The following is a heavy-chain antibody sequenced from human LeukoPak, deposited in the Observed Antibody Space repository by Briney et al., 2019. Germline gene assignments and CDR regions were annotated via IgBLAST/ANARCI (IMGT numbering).Heavy chain of an antibody. CDR1: GFTFSSYE. D-gene: IGHD3-10*01. J-gene: IGHJ5*02. CDR2: ISSDGRNK. Sequence: GGSLRLSCAAAGFTFSSYEMNWVRQAPGKGLEWVAVISSDGRNKYYADSVKGLFTISRDNSKNTLYLQMNSLRAEDTAVYYCAKDGALYYYGSGSHPLDNWFDPWGQGTLVTVSS. V-gene: IGHV3-30*18. CDR3: AKDGALYYYGSGSHPLDNWFDP.